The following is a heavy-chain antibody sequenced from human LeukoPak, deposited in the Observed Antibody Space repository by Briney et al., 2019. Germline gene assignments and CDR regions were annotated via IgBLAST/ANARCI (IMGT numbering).Heavy chain of an antibody. CDR2: IWYDGSNK. J-gene: IGHJ6*03. D-gene: IGHD3-22*01. CDR3: ARGPRYYDSTGYYAMDV. CDR1: GFTFSSYG. Sequence: PGRSLRLSCAASGFTFSSYGMHWVRQAPGKGLEWVAVIWYDGSNKYYADSVKGRFTISRDNSKNTLYLQMNSLRAEDTAVYYCARGPRYYDSTGYYAMDVWGKGTTVTVSS. V-gene: IGHV3-33*01.